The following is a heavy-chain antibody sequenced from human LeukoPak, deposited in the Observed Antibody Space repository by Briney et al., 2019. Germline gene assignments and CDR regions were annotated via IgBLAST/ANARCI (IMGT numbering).Heavy chain of an antibody. CDR2: IKQDGSEK. V-gene: IGHV3-7*01. CDR1: GFTFSSYW. J-gene: IGHJ4*02. Sequence: PGGSLRLSCAASGFTFSSYWMSWVRQAPEKGLEWVANIKQDGSEKYYVDSVKGRFTISRDNAKNSLYLQMNSLRAEDTAVYYCARDSSGWYLVYYFDYWGQGTLVTVSS. CDR3: ARDSSGWYLVYYFDY. D-gene: IGHD6-19*01.